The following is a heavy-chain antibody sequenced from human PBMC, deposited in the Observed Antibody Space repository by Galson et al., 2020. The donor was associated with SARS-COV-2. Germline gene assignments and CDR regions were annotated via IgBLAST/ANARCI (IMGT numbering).Heavy chain of an antibody. CDR1: GFSLSTSGVG. J-gene: IGHJ5*02. CDR3: AHKELLWFGDNWFDP. D-gene: IGHD3-10*01. CDR2: IYWDDDK. V-gene: IGHV2-5*02. Sequence: SGPTLVKPTQTLTLTCTFSGFSLSTSGVGVGWIRQPPGKALEWLALIYWDDDKRYSPSLKSRLTITKDTSKNQVVLTMTNMDPVDTATYYCAHKELLWFGDNWFDPWGQGTLVTVSS.